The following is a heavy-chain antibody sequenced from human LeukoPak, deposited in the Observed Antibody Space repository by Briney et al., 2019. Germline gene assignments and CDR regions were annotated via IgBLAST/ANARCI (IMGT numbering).Heavy chain of an antibody. CDR2: ISWNGDNI. CDR3: TKGSGSHYYFDY. J-gene: IGHJ4*02. CDR1: GFTFDDYA. Sequence: GGSLRLSSAASGFTFDDYAMHWVRQAPGKGLEWVSGISWNGDNIGYADSVKGRFTISRDNAKNSLYLQMNSLRVEDTALYYCTKGSGSHYYFDYWGQGTLVTVSS. V-gene: IGHV3-9*01. D-gene: IGHD1-26*01.